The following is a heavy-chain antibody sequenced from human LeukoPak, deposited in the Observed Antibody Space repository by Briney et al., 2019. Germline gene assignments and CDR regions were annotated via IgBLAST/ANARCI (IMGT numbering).Heavy chain of an antibody. J-gene: IGHJ3*01. Sequence: GASVKVSCKASGYTLTDNHLYWVRQAPGQGLEWMGWIDPNSGVTNFAQNFQGRLTMTTDTSISTAYTELSRLTSDDTTMYYCARELGINAFDVWGQGTLVTVSS. D-gene: IGHD1-26*01. V-gene: IGHV1-2*02. CDR1: GYTLTDNH. CDR2: IDPNSGVT. CDR3: ARELGINAFDV.